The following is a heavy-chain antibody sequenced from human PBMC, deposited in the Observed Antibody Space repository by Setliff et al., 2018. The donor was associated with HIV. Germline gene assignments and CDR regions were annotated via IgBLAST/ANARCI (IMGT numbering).Heavy chain of an antibody. Sequence: KVSCKASGDTFTTYVVSWVRQAPGQGLEWMGGRSPIFSTTNYAQKFQGRVTITTDESTSRAYMELSSLRSEDTAVYYCAITSRGYSLQRGGAFDIWGQGTLVTVS. CDR1: GDTFTTYV. J-gene: IGHJ3*02. CDR3: AITSRGYSLQRGGAFDI. CDR2: RSPIFSTT. D-gene: IGHD3-22*01. V-gene: IGHV1-69*05.